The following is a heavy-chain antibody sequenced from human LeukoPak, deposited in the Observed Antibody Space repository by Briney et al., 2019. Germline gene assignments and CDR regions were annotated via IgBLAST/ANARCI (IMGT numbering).Heavy chain of an antibody. CDR3: AKDRAGTWYSSGWGVFDY. J-gene: IGHJ4*02. Sequence: PGRSLRPSCAASGFTFSSYGMHWVRQAPGKGLEWVAVISYDGSNKYYADSVKGRFTISRDNSKNTLYLQMNSLRAEDTAVYYCAKDRAGTWYSSGWGVFDYWGQGTLVTVSS. D-gene: IGHD6-19*01. CDR1: GFTFSSYG. V-gene: IGHV3-30*18. CDR2: ISYDGSNK.